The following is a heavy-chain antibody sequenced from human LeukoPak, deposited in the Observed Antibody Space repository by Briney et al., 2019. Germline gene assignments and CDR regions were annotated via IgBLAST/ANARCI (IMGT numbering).Heavy chain of an antibody. D-gene: IGHD6-6*01. Sequence: ASVKVSCKASGYTFTGYYMHWVRQAPGQGLEWMGWINPNSGGTNYAQKFQGRVIMTRDTSISTAYMELSRLRSDDTAVYYCARDSYSSSPTGYFVYWGEGSLVSVSS. CDR2: INPNSGGT. J-gene: IGHJ4*02. V-gene: IGHV1-2*02. CDR3: ARDSYSSSPTGYFVY. CDR1: GYTFTGYY.